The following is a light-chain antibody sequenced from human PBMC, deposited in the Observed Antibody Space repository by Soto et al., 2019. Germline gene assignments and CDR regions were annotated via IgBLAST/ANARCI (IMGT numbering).Light chain of an antibody. V-gene: IGKV3-20*01. Sequence: TQSRATLSLSPGGRAILSCRASQRVTSNLAWYQQKPGQAPRLLIYGASSRATGIPDRFSGSGSGTDFTLTISRLEPEDFAVYYCQQYGSSPPITFGQGTRLEIK. CDR2: GAS. CDR3: QQYGSSPPIT. CDR1: QRVTSN. J-gene: IGKJ5*01.